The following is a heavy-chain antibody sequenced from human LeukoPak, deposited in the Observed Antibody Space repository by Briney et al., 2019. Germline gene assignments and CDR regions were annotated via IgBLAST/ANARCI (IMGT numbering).Heavy chain of an antibody. CDR3: ARDGRDGYNLDFDY. D-gene: IGHD5-24*01. J-gene: IGHJ4*02. V-gene: IGHV3-7*01. CDR2: IKQDGSEK. CDR1: GFTFSSHW. Sequence: GGSLRLSCAASGFTFSSHWMSWVRQAPGKGLEWVANIKQDGSEKYYVDSVKGRFTISRDNAKNSLYLQMNSLRAEDTAVYYCARDGRDGYNLDFDYWGQGTLVTVSS.